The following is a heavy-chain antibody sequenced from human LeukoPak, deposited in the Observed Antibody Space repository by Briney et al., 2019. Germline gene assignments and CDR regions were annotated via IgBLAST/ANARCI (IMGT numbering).Heavy chain of an antibody. J-gene: IGHJ4*02. CDR3: ARDAIESSSSNYLDY. CDR2: INPNSGGT. Sequence: ASVKVSCKASGYTFTGYYMHWVRQAPGQGLEWMGWINPNSGGTNYAQKFQGRVTMTRDTSISTAYMELSRLRSDDTAVYYCARDAIESSSSNYLDYWGQGTLVTVSS. V-gene: IGHV1-2*02. D-gene: IGHD6-6*01. CDR1: GYTFTGYY.